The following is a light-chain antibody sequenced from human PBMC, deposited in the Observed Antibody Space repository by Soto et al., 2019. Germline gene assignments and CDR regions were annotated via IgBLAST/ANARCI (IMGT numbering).Light chain of an antibody. V-gene: IGKV3-15*01. Sequence: EIVMTQSPATLSVSPGERATLSCRASQSVSSNLAWYQQKPGQAPRLLIYGASTRATGIPARFSGSGSGTEFPLTISSLQSEDFAGYYWQQYNNWPPLTFGGGPKVEIK. CDR2: GAS. CDR1: QSVSSN. J-gene: IGKJ4*01. CDR3: QQYNNWPPLT.